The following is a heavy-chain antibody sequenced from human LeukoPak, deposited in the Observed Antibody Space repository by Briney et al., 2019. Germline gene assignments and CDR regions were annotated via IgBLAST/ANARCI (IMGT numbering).Heavy chain of an antibody. V-gene: IGHV3-23*01. CDR1: GFTFSSYG. CDR2: ISGSGGST. J-gene: IGHJ4*02. CDR3: AKDAPITLLRYFDWLSYFDY. Sequence: GGSLRLSCAASGFTFSSYGMSWVRQAPGKGLEWVSAISGSGGSTYYADSVKGRFTISRDNSKNTLYLQMNSLRAEGTAVYYCAKDAPITLLRYFDWLSYFDYWGQGTLVTVSS. D-gene: IGHD3-9*01.